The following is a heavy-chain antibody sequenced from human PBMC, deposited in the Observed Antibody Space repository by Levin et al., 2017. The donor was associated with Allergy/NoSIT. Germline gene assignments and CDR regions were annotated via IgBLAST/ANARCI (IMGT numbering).Heavy chain of an antibody. V-gene: IGHV3-21*06. CDR1: GFTFSNYG. Sequence: AGGSLRLSCAASGFTFSNYGVNWVRQAPGKGLEWVSFISMSSMFIYYADSLKGRFIVTRDDAKNSLYLHMNNLRADDSATYYCARDFRSGASNDVWGQGTMVIVSS. CDR2: ISMSSMFI. J-gene: IGHJ3*01. CDR3: ARDFRSGASNDV. D-gene: IGHD2-15*01.